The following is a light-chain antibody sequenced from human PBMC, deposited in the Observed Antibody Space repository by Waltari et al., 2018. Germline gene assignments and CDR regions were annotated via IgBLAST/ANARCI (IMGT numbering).Light chain of an antibody. CDR1: SSDVGGYNL. CDR3: CSYAGSSTFHVV. Sequence: QSALTQPAPVSGSPGQSITISCTGTSSDVGGYNLVSWYQQHPGKAPKRTVCGVSKRPSGVSKRFSGSKSGNTAALTISGLQAEDEADYYCCSYAGSSTFHVVFGGGTKLTVL. V-gene: IGLV2-23*02. CDR2: GVS. J-gene: IGLJ2*01.